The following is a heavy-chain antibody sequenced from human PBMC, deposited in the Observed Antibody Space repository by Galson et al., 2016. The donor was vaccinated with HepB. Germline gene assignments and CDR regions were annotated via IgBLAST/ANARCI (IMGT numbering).Heavy chain of an antibody. D-gene: IGHD6-6*01. CDR1: GYTFTSYY. CDR3: SRDLSIATRPAYYYYGMGV. CDR2: INPSGGST. V-gene: IGHV1-46*01. J-gene: IGHJ6*02. Sequence: SVKVSCKASGYTFTSYYMYWVRQAPGQGLEWMGIINPSGGSTSYAQKFQGRVTMTRDTSTSTVYMELSSLRSEDTAVYYCSRDLSIATRPAYYYYGMGVWGQGTTVTVSS.